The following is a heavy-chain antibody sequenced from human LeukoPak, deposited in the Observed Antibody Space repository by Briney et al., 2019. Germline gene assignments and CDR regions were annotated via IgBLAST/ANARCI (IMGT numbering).Heavy chain of an antibody. D-gene: IGHD2-15*01. CDR2: ISGSGGST. J-gene: IGHJ1*01. Sequence: PGGSLRLXCAASGFTFSSYAMSWVRQAPGKALEWVSAISGSGGSTYYADSVKGRFTISRDNSKNTLYLQMNSLRAEDTAVYYCAKCSGGSCYAEYFQHWGQGTLVTVSS. CDR3: AKCSGGSCYAEYFQH. CDR1: GFTFSSYA. V-gene: IGHV3-23*01.